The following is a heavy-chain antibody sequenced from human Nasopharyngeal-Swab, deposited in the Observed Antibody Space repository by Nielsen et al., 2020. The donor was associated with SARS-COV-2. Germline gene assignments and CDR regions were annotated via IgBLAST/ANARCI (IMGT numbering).Heavy chain of an antibody. J-gene: IGHJ4*02. CDR3: ARSTPYYYDSSGYYYYFDY. D-gene: IGHD3-22*01. V-gene: IGHV3-23*01. CDR2: ISGSGGRT. Sequence: GGSLRLSCAASEFTFSSYAMSWVRQAPGKGLEWVSAISGSGGRTYYADSVKGRFTISRDNAKNSLYLQMNSLRAEDTAVYYCARSTPYYYDSSGYYYYFDYWGQGTLVTVSS. CDR1: EFTFSSYA.